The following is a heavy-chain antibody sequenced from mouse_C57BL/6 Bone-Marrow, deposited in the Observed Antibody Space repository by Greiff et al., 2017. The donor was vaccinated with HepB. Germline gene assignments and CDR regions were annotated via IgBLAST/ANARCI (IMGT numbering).Heavy chain of an antibody. CDR2: INPNNGGT. Sequence: VQLQQSGPELVKPGASVKISCKASGYTFTDYYMNWVKQSHGKSLEWIGDINPNNGGTSYNQKFKGKATLTVDKSSSTAYMELRSLTSEDSAVYYWARERYYYGSSLYYAMDYWGQGTSVTVSS. J-gene: IGHJ4*01. CDR1: GYTFTDYY. CDR3: ARERYYYGSSLYYAMDY. V-gene: IGHV1-26*01. D-gene: IGHD1-1*01.